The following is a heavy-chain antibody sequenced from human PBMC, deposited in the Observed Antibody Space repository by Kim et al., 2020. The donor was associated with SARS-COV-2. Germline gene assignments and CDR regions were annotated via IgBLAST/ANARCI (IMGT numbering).Heavy chain of an antibody. Sequence: SETLSLTCTVSGGSISSSSYYWGWIRQPPGKGLEWIGSIYYSGSTYYNPSLKSRVTISVDTSKNQFSLKLSSVTAADTAVYYCARHNGGSYPYYYYYMDVWGKGTTVTVSS. V-gene: IGHV4-39*01. CDR2: IYYSGST. CDR3: ARHNGGSYPYYYYYMDV. CDR1: GGSISSSSYY. D-gene: IGHD1-26*01. J-gene: IGHJ6*03.